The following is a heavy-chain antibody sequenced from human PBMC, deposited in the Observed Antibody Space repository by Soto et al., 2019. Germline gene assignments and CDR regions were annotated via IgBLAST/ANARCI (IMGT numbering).Heavy chain of an antibody. V-gene: IGHV1-46*01. J-gene: IGHJ4*02. D-gene: IGHD6-19*01. Sequence: QVQLVQSGAEVKKPGASVKVSCKSSGYTFISYYMHWVRQAPGQGLEWMGVINPSTGSTNYAQKFQDRVTMTRDTSTSTLYMELSSLRSEDSAVYYCARVKFSSGWNYFDYWGQGTLVTVSS. CDR3: ARVKFSSGWNYFDY. CDR2: INPSTGST. CDR1: GYTFISYY.